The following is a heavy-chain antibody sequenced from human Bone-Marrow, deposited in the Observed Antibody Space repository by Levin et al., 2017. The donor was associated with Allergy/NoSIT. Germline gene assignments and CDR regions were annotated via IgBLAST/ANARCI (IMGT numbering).Heavy chain of an antibody. Sequence: SQTLSLTCTVSGGSISSGSYYWNWIRQHPGKGLEWIGYIYYRGTTYYNPSLKSRVTISVDTSKNQFSLKLSSVTAADTAVYYCGRDYGDFPSLRYLDLWGRGTLVTVSS. CDR2: IYYRGTT. D-gene: IGHD4-17*01. V-gene: IGHV4-31*03. CDR3: GRDYGDFPSLRYLDL. CDR1: GGSISSGSYY. J-gene: IGHJ2*01.